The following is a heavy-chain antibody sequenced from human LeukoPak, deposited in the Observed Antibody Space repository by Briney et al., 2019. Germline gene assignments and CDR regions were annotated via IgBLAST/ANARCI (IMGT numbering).Heavy chain of an antibody. CDR3: VRDGGDLLLDY. D-gene: IGHD2-15*01. J-gene: IGHJ4*02. CDR1: GYTLTGYY. V-gene: IGHV1-2*02. CDR2: INPNSGDT. Sequence: GASVKVSCKASGYTLTGYYMHWVRQAPGQGLEWLGWINPNSGDTNYAQKFQGRVTMTRDTSISTAYMELSRLRSDDTAVYYCVRDGGDLLLDYWGQGTLVTVSS.